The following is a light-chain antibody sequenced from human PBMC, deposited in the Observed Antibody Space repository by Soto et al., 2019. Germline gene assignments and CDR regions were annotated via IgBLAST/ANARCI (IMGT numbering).Light chain of an antibody. J-gene: IGKJ1*01. CDR2: KAS. CDR3: QHYNSFSWT. V-gene: IGKV1-5*03. Sequence: DIPVTQSPSTLAASVGDRVTITCRASQSLSTWVAWYQQKPGKAPKLLIYKASTLEGDVPSRFSGTGSGTEFTLTISSLQPDDFATYYCQHYNSFSWTFGQGTRVEI. CDR1: QSLSTW.